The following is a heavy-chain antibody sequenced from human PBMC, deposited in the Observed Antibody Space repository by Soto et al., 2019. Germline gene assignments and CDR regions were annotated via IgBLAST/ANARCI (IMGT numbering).Heavy chain of an antibody. CDR1: GGSFSGYY. D-gene: IGHD5-18*01. CDR2: INHSGST. J-gene: IGHJ6*02. CDR3: ARESYGYSGYYYYYGMDV. V-gene: IGHV4-34*01. Sequence: SETLSLTCAVYGGSFSGYYWSWIRQPPGKGLEWIGEINHSGSTNYNPSLKSRVTISVDTSKNQFSLKLSSVTAADTAVYYCARESYGYSGYYYYYGMDVWGQGTTVTVSS.